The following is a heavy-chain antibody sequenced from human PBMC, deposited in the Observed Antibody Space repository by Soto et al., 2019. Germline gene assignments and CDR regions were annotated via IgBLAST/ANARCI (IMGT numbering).Heavy chain of an antibody. V-gene: IGHV3-48*03. D-gene: IGHD2-15*01. CDR1: GLTLSSYE. CDR3: ARDQDAGSFFPYYYGMDV. J-gene: IGHJ6*02. Sequence: GSLSLGCATSGLTLSSYEMIWVRQAPGKGLEWVSYISSSGSTIYYADSVKGRFTISRDNAKNSLYLQMDSLREEDTAVYYCARDQDAGSFFPYYYGMDVWGQGTTVTVSS. CDR2: ISSSGSTI.